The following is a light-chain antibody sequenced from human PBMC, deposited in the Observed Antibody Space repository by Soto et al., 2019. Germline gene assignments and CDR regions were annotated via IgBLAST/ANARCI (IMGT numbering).Light chain of an antibody. CDR3: QQANSFPQT. V-gene: IGKV1-12*01. CDR2: AAS. CDR1: QGISSW. J-gene: IGKJ1*01. Sequence: DIQMTQSPSSVSASVGDRVTMTCRASQGISSWLVWYQQKAGKAPKLLIYAASKLQSGVPSRISGSGSGTDFTLTISSLQPEYSATYYCQQANSFPQTFGQGTKVEIK.